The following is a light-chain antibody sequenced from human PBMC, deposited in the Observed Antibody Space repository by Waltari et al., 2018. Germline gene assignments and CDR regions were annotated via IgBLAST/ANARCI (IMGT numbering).Light chain of an antibody. CDR2: VGS. CDR3: MQALHTPLT. CDR1: QCLLHSIGHNY. Sequence: DVLMAKSPLPLPVTPGEKASISSRASQCLLHSIGHNYLAWYLQKPGQSPQLLIYVGSNRASGVPARISGSGSGTDFTLKISRVEAEDVGVYYCMQALHTPLTFGGGTKVEIK. V-gene: IGKV2-28*01. J-gene: IGKJ4*01.